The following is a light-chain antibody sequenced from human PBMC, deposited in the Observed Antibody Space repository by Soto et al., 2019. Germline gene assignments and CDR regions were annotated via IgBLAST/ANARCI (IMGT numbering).Light chain of an antibody. CDR1: NIGSKS. CDR2: YDS. Sequence: SYELTQPPSVSVAPGKTARITCGGKNIGSKSVHWYQQKPGQAPVLVIYYDSARPSGIPERFSGSNSGNTATLTISRVEAGDEADYYCQVCDSSSDHVVFGGGTKLTVL. CDR3: QVCDSSSDHVV. V-gene: IGLV3-21*04. J-gene: IGLJ2*01.